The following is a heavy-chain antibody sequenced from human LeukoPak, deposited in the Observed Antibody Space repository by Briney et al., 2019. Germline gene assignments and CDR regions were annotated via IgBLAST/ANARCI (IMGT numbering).Heavy chain of an antibody. CDR3: ARDAEGSYRAGHFDY. CDR1: GGTFSSYA. CDR2: IIPILGIA. V-gene: IGHV1-69*04. J-gene: IGHJ4*02. D-gene: IGHD1-26*01. Sequence: ASVKVSCKASGGTFSSYAISWVRQAPGQGLEWMGRIIPILGIANYAQKFQGRVTITADKSTSTAYMELSSLRSEDTAVCYCARDAEGSYRAGHFDYWGQGTLVTVSS.